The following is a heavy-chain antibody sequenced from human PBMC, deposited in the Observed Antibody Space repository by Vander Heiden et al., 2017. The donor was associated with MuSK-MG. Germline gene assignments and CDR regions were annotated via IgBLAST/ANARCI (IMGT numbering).Heavy chain of an antibody. CDR3: ARPGSLYPRWDYGMDV. CDR1: GYTFTSYD. Sequence: QVQLVQSGSEVKKPGASVKVSCKASGYTFTSYDINWVRQATGQGLEWMGWMNPNSGNTGYAQKFQGRVTMTRNTSISTAYMELSSLRSEDTAVYYCARPGSLYPRWDYGMDVWGQGTTVTVAS. J-gene: IGHJ6*02. CDR2: MNPNSGNT. V-gene: IGHV1-8*01. D-gene: IGHD3-10*01.